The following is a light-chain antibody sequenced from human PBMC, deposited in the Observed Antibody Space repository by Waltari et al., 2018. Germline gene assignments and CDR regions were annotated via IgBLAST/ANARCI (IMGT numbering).Light chain of an antibody. CDR1: QSVLNSSNHKDD. CDR3: QQYYNSAGT. V-gene: IGKV4-1*01. Sequence: DNVVTQSPDSLAVSLGERATINCKSRQSVLNSSNHKDDLAWYQQKPGQSPKLLIYWASSRGSGVPDRFSGSGSGTDFTLTISNVQAEDGAVYYWQQYYNSAGTFGQGTKLEIK. CDR2: WAS. J-gene: IGKJ2*01.